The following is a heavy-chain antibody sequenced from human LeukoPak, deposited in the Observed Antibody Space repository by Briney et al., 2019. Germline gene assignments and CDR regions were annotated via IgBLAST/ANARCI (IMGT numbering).Heavy chain of an antibody. CDR1: GGSISSGGYY. CDR2: VYYSGST. V-gene: IGHV4-31*03. CDR3: ARLFGYCSSTSCYTNYVGAFDI. D-gene: IGHD2-2*02. Sequence: SQTLSLTCTVSGGSISSGGYYWSWIRQHPGKGLEWIGYVYYSGSTYYNPSLKSRVTISVDTSKNQFSLKLSSVTAADTAVYYCARLFGYCSSTSCYTNYVGAFDIWGQGTMVTVSS. J-gene: IGHJ3*02.